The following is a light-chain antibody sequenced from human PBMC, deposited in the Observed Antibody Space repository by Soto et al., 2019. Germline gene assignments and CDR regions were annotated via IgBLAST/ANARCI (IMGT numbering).Light chain of an antibody. CDR2: DAS. J-gene: IGKJ4*01. V-gene: IGKV3-11*01. Sequence: EVVLTQSPATLSLSPGASATLSCRASQSVSSYLAWYQQKLGQAPRLLIYDASNRATGIPARFSGSGSGTDFTLTISSLEPEDFAVYFCQQRSNWPRTFGGGTKVEIK. CDR3: QQRSNWPRT. CDR1: QSVSSY.